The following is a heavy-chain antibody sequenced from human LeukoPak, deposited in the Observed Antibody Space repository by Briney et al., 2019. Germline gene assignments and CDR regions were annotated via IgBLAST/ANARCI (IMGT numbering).Heavy chain of an antibody. CDR1: GFTFSSYG. Sequence: GRSLRLSCAASGFTFSSYGMHWVRQAPGKGLEWVAVISYDGSNKYYADSVKGRFTISRDNSKNTLYLQMNSLRAEDTAVYYCARADAAFDIWGQGTMVTVSS. D-gene: IGHD5-24*01. J-gene: IGHJ3*02. CDR2: ISYDGSNK. CDR3: ARADAAFDI. V-gene: IGHV3-30*03.